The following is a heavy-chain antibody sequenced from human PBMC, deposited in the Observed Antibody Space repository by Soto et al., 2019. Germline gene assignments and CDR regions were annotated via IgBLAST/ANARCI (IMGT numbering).Heavy chain of an antibody. D-gene: IGHD3-22*01. J-gene: IGHJ3*02. CDR1: GGTFTNYG. CDR3: ARGRLIYYYDSSAYYYDVDI. Sequence: QVQLVQSGAEVKKPGSSVKVSCKASGGTFTNYGISWVRQAPGQGFEWMGGIIPTFGSTKYAQKFQGRVTINADESTSTAYMELSSLRSEDTAVYYCARGRLIYYYDSSAYYYDVDIWGQGTMVTVSS. CDR2: IIPTFGST. V-gene: IGHV1-69*01.